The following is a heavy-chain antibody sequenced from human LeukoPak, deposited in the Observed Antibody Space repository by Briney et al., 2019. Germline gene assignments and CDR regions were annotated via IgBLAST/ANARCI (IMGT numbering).Heavy chain of an antibody. CDR2: ISSPGSTT. CDR1: GFRFSDYY. Sequence: PGGSLRLSCAASGFRFSDYYMSWIRQAPGKGLEWFSYISSPGSTTYHADSVKGRFTISRDNAKNSLSLQMNSLRADDTAVYYCASGIQPRLSWFFDLWGRGTLVTVSS. J-gene: IGHJ2*01. CDR3: ASGIQPRLSWFFDL. V-gene: IGHV3-11*01. D-gene: IGHD5-18*01.